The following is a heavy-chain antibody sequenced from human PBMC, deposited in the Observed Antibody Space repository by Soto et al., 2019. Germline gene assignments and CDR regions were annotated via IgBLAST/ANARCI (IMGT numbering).Heavy chain of an antibody. CDR2: IRGSGGSP. J-gene: IGHJ4*02. CDR1: GLTFRRYA. Sequence: PGGSLRLSFAASGLTFRRYAVTLVRQGPGKGLEWVSSIRGSGGSPYYADSVKGRFTISRDNSKNTLYLQMNSLGVEDTALYYCAKLEDIVVVPSALDYWGQGTQVTVSS. V-gene: IGHV3-23*01. CDR3: AKLEDIVVVPSALDY. D-gene: IGHD2-2*01.